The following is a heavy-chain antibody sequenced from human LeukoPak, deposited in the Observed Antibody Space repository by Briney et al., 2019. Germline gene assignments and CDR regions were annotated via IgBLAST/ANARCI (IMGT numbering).Heavy chain of an antibody. CDR1: GFTFGKYW. CDR2: IKLDGSEK. Sequence: GGSLRLSCVASGFTFGKYWMSWVRQAPGKGLEWVANIKLDGSEKNYVDSVKGRFTISRDNTKNSLYLQMNSLRVEDTAVYYCAKVKTGNYYDSSGYCDYWGQGTLVTVSS. D-gene: IGHD3-22*01. J-gene: IGHJ4*02. V-gene: IGHV3-7*03. CDR3: AKVKTGNYYDSSGYCDY.